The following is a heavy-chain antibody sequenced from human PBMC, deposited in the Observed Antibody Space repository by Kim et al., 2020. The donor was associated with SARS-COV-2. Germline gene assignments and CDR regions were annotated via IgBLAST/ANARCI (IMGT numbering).Heavy chain of an antibody. D-gene: IGHD1-26*01. CDR3: AKEGYGRSYYWYFDL. CDR2: IWYDGRNK. Sequence: GRSLRLSCAASGFTFSSYGMHWVRQAPGKGLEWVAVIWYDGRNKYYADSVKGRFTISRDNSKNTLDLQMNSLSAEDTAVYYCAKEGYGRSYYWYFDLWGR. CDR1: GFTFSSYG. V-gene: IGHV3-33*06. J-gene: IGHJ2*01.